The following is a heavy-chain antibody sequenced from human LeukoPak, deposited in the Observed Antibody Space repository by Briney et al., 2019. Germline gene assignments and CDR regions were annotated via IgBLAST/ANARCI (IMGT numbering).Heavy chain of an antibody. CDR3: ARADY. CDR1: GFTFSSFE. J-gene: IGHJ4*02. CDR2: ISSSGTTI. V-gene: IGHV3-48*03. Sequence: GGSLRLSCAASGFTFSSFEMNWVRQAPGKGLEWVSYISSSGTTIYYADSVKGRFTTSRDNAKNPLYLQMNSLRPEDTAVYYCARADYWGQGALVTVSS.